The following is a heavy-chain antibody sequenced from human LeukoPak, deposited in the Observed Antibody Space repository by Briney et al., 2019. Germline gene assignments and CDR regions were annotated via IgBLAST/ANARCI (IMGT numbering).Heavy chain of an antibody. CDR1: GYTFTTYG. J-gene: IGHJ4*02. D-gene: IGHD3-10*01. CDR2: ISGYNGNT. CDR3: AREYVLLWFGEYRYFDY. Sequence: ASVKVSCKASGYTFTTYGISWVRQAPGQGLEWMGWISGYNGNTNYAQKFQGRVTMTTDTSTSTAYMELRSLRSDDTAVYYCAREYVLLWFGEYRYFDYWGQGTQVTVSS. V-gene: IGHV1-18*01.